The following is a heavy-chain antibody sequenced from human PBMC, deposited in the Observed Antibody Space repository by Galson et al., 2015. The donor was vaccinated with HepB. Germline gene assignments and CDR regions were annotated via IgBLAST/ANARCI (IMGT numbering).Heavy chain of an antibody. CDR2: IRSKANSYAT. CDR1: GFTFSGSP. Sequence: SLRLSCAASGFTFSGSPIHWVRQASGKGLEWVGRIRSKANSYATAYAAAVKDRFTISRDDSKNTAYLQMNSLKTEDTAVYYCSRGLVGATKDWYFDLWGRGTLVTVSS. D-gene: IGHD1-26*01. J-gene: IGHJ2*01. CDR3: SRGLVGATKDWYFDL. V-gene: IGHV3-73*01.